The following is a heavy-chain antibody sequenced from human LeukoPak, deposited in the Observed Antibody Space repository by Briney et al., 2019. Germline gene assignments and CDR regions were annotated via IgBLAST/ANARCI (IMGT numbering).Heavy chain of an antibody. CDR1: GYSKNFYG. CDR2: ISAQHGQT. V-gene: IGHV1-18*01. J-gene: IGHJ4*02. CDR3: ATDRDNVVSAY. D-gene: IGHD2-21*01. Sequence: ASVKVSCKTSGYSKNFYGITWVRQVAGQGLEWMGWISAQHGQTEYAPNSQDRVTMTIDTDVNTAYMELRRLRSEDTAVYYCATDRDNVVSAYWGQGTLVTVSS.